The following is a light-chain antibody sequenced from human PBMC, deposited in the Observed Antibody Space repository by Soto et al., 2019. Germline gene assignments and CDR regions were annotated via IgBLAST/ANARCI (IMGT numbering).Light chain of an antibody. J-gene: IGLJ1*01. Sequence: ALTQPASVSGSPGQSITISCTGTSSDVGSYNLVSWYQQHPGKAPKLMIFEGSKRPSGVSNRFSASKSGTTASLTISGLQAEDEADYYCCSYAGSTTFYVFGAGTKVTVL. CDR2: EGS. CDR1: SSDVGSYNL. V-gene: IGLV2-23*01. CDR3: CSYAGSTTFYV.